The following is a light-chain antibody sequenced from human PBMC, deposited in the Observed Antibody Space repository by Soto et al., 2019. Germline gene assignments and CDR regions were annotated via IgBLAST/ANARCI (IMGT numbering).Light chain of an antibody. CDR1: SSDVGSYNL. CDR3: CSYAGSQV. V-gene: IGLV2-23*01. CDR2: EGS. Sequence: QSALTQPASVSGSPGQSITISCTGTSSDVGSYNLVSWYQQHPGKAPKLMIYEGSKRPSGVSNRFSGSKSGNTVSLTISGLQAEDEADYYCCSYAGSQVFGGGTKVTVL. J-gene: IGLJ2*01.